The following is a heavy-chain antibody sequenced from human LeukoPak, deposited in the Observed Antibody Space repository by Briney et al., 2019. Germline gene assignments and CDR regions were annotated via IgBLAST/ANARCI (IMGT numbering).Heavy chain of an antibody. D-gene: IGHD3-16*01. V-gene: IGHV1-46*01. CDR3: ARGLMKARYFDY. J-gene: IGHJ4*02. CDR1: RYTFTSYY. CDR2: INPSGGST. Sequence: GASVNVSCKASRYTFTSYYMHWVRQAPGQGLEWMGIINPSGGSTSYAQKFQGRVTMTRDMSTSTVYMELSSLRSEDTGVYYCARGLMKARYFDYWGQGTLVTVSS.